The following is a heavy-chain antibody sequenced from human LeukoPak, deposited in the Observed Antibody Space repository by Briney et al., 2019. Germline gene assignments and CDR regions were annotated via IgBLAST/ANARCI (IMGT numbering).Heavy chain of an antibody. J-gene: IGHJ3*02. CDR3: TASIRYFDWGDGFDI. V-gene: IGHV3-15*01. Sequence: PGGSLRLSCAASGFTFTNTWMSWVRQAPGKGLEWVALIKRDTDGGTTDYAAPVKGRFTISRDDSKDMLFLQMNSLKTEGTAVYYCTASIRYFDWGDGFDIWGQGTMVTVSS. CDR2: IKRDTDGGTT. CDR1: GFTFTNTW. D-gene: IGHD3-9*01.